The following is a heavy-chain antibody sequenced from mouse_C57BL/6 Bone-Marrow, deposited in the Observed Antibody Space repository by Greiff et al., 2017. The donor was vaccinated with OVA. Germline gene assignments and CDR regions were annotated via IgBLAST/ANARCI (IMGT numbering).Heavy chain of an antibody. V-gene: IGHV1-63*01. CDR3: AISWFAY. CDR2: IYPGGGYT. Sequence: VKLMESGAELVRPGTSVTMSCKASGYTFTNYWIGWAKQRPGHGLEWIGDIYPGGGYTNYNEKFKGKATLTADKSSSTAYMQFSSLTSEDSAIYYCAISWFAYWGQGTLVTVSS. CDR1: GYTFTNYW. J-gene: IGHJ3*01.